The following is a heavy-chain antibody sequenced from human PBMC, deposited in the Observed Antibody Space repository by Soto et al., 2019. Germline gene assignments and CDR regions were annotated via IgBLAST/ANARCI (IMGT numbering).Heavy chain of an antibody. CDR1: GFSLSTSGVG. J-gene: IGHJ1*01. Sequence: QITLKESGPPLVKPTQTLTLTCTFSGFSLSTSGVGVGWIRQPPGKALEWLALIYWDDDKRYSPSLKSRLTTPKDTTKTQVVLTMTNMDPVDTATYYCPHLLYSSGCPSEYFQHWGQGTLVPVSS. CDR2: IYWDDDK. V-gene: IGHV2-5*02. D-gene: IGHD6-19*01. CDR3: PHLLYSSGCPSEYFQH.